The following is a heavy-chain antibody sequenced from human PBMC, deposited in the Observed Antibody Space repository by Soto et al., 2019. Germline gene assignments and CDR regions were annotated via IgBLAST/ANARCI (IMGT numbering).Heavy chain of an antibody. CDR1: GGTFSSYA. D-gene: IGHD2-2*02. J-gene: IGHJ6*02. CDR2: IIPIFGTA. Sequence: QMQLVQSGAEVKKPGSSVKVSCKASGGTFSSYAISWVRQAPGQGLEWMGGIIPIFGTANYAQKFQGRVTITADESTSTAYMELSSLRSEDTAVYYCARVPAAILGYYYYGMDVWGQGTTVTVSS. CDR3: ARVPAAILGYYYYGMDV. V-gene: IGHV1-69*01.